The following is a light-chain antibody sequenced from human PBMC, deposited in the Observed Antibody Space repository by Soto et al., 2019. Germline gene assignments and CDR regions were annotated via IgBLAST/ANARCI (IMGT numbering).Light chain of an antibody. CDR1: SSNIGNNF. V-gene: IGLV1-51*01. CDR2: DNN. J-gene: IGLJ2*01. CDR3: ATWESSLSIGV. Sequence: QSALTQPPSVSAAPGQTVTISCSGSSSNIGNNFVSWYQQLPGTAPKLLIYDNNKRPSGIPDRFSGSKSGTSATLGITGLQSGDEADYYCATWESSLSIGVFGGGTKLTVL.